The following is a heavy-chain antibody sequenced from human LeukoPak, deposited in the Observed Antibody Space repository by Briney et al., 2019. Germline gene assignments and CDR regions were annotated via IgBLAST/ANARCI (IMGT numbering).Heavy chain of an antibody. V-gene: IGHV3-30*18. D-gene: IGHD4-17*01. Sequence: GSLRLSCAASGFTFSSYGMHWARQAPGKGLEWVAVISYDGSNEYYADSVKGRFTISRDNSKNTLYLQMSSLRAEDTAVYYCAKLTISTVTTYDLYYFDYWGQGTLVTVSS. CDR1: GFTFSSYG. CDR2: ISYDGSNE. J-gene: IGHJ4*02. CDR3: AKLTISTVTTYDLYYFDY.